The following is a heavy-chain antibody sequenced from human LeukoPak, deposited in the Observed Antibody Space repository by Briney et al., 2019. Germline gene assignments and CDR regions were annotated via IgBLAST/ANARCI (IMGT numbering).Heavy chain of an antibody. J-gene: IGHJ4*02. Sequence: SQTLSLTCTVSGGSITSTTYYWSWIRQPAGKGPEWIGRIYTSGITAYNPSLESRVTISVDTSKNQFSLKLSPVTAADTAVYFCARGFRGPNFDHWGQGTLVTVSS. CDR3: ARGFRGPNFDH. V-gene: IGHV4-61*02. CDR2: IYTSGIT. CDR1: GGSITSTTYY. D-gene: IGHD3-10*01.